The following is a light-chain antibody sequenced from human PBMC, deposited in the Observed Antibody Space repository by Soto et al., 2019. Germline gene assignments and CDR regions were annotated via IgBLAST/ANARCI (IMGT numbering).Light chain of an antibody. Sequence: QPVLTQSSSASASLGSSVKLTCTLSSGHSTYTITWHQQQPGKAPRHLMNLEGSGNYNKGSGVPDRFSGSSSGADRYLTISNLQFEDEADYYCETWDSNSRVFGGGTKLTVL. CDR1: SGHSTYT. CDR2: LEGSGNY. J-gene: IGLJ2*01. V-gene: IGLV4-60*02. CDR3: ETWDSNSRV.